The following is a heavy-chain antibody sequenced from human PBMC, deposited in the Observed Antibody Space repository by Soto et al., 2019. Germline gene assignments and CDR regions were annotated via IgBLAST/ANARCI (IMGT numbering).Heavy chain of an antibody. J-gene: IGHJ3*02. CDR2: LSGSGGST. V-gene: IGHV3-23*01. Sequence: GSLRLSCAASGFTFSSYAMSCVRQAPGKGPEWFSALSGSGGSTYYADSVNGRFTISRDNSKKTQYLQMNTLRAEDTAVYFCSKAFFGVVTDDAFDIWGQGTMVTV. CDR3: SKAFFGVVTDDAFDI. CDR1: GFTFSSYA. D-gene: IGHD3-3*01.